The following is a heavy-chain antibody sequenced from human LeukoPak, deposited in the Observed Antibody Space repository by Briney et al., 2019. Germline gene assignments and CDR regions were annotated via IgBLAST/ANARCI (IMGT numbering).Heavy chain of an antibody. V-gene: IGHV1-8*01. D-gene: IGHD2-2*01. J-gene: IGHJ5*02. CDR1: RYTFTSYD. CDR2: MNPNSGNT. Sequence: ASVKVSCKASRYTFTSYDINWVRQATGQGLEWMGWMNPNSGNTGYAQKFQGRVTMTRNTPISTAYMELSSLRSEDTAVYYCARFRVVPAADNWFDPWGQGTLVTVSS. CDR3: ARFRVVPAADNWFDP.